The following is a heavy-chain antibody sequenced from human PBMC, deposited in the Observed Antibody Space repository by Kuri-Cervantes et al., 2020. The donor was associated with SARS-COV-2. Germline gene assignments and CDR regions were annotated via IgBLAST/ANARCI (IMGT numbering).Heavy chain of an antibody. CDR3: ARSPYDFWSGSWG. CDR1: GGSISSSSYY. J-gene: IGHJ4*02. V-gene: IGHV4-39*07. D-gene: IGHD3-3*01. Sequence: SETLSLTCTVSGGSISSSSYYWGWIRQPPGKGLEWIGSIYYSGSTYYNPSLKSRVTISVDTPKNQFSLRLTSVTAADTAVYYCARSPYDFWSGSWGWGQGTLVTVSS. CDR2: IYYSGST.